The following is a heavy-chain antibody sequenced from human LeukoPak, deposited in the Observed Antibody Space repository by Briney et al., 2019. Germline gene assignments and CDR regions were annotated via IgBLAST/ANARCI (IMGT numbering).Heavy chain of an antibody. J-gene: IGHJ4*02. CDR3: ARDDVYDSSGSDY. D-gene: IGHD3-22*01. Sequence: TGGSLRLSCSASGFTFSDYYMSWIRQAPGKGLEWVSYISSSSSYTNYADSVKGRFTISRDNAKNSLYLQMNSLRAEDTAVYYCARDDVYDSSGSDYWGQGTLVTVSS. CDR2: ISSSSSYT. V-gene: IGHV3-11*06. CDR1: GFTFSDYY.